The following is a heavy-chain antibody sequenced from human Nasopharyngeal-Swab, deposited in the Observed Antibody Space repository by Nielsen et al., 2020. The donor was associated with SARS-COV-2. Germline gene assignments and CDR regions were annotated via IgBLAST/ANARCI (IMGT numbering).Heavy chain of an antibody. Sequence: SETLSLTCTVSGGSISSSCYYWGWIRQPPGKGLEWIGSIYYSGSTYYNPSLKSRVTISVDTSKNQFSLKLSSVTAADTAVYYCARHASGSYYPGVAGNWFDPWGQGTLVTVSS. CDR2: IYYSGST. CDR1: GGSISSSCYY. CDR3: ARHASGSYYPGVAGNWFDP. D-gene: IGHD1-26*01. V-gene: IGHV4-39*01. J-gene: IGHJ5*02.